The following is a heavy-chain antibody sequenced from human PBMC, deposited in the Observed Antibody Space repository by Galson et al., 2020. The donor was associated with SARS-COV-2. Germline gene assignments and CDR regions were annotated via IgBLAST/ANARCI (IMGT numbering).Heavy chain of an antibody. CDR3: ASFWRDSGYEY. J-gene: IGHJ4*02. CDR2: INHSGST. CDR1: GGSFSGYY. Sequence: SATLSLTCAVSGGSFSGYYWSWIRQPPGKGLEWIGEINHSGSTNYNPSLKSRVTISLDTSKNQFSLKLSSVTTTDTAVYYCASFWRDSGYEYGGQGTLVTVSS. V-gene: IGHV4-34*01. D-gene: IGHD5-12*01.